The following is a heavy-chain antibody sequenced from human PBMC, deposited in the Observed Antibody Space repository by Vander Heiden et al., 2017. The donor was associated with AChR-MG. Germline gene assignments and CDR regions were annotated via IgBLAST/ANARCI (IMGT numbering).Heavy chain of an antibody. J-gene: IGHJ6*02. CDR1: RCTFTGYY. Sequence: QVQLVQSAAEVETPGASVKVSCKTSRCTFTGYYLHWVRQAPGQGLEWLGWINPNSGDIKYAEKFQGRVTMTRDTSISTAYMELKRLGSDDTAVYYCARKNYYDYAMDVWGQGTTVTVSS. CDR2: INPNSGDI. V-gene: IGHV1-2*02. CDR3: ARKNYYDYAMDV.